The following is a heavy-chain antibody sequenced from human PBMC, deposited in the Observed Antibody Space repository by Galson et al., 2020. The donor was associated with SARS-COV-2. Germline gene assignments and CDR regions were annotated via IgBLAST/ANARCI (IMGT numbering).Heavy chain of an antibody. J-gene: IGHJ3*02. CDR2: IYWDDDE. Sequence: ESGPTLVKPTQTLTLTCTFSGFSLTTSGVGVGWIRQPPGKALEWLAIIYWDDDERYRPALKSRLTITKDTAKNQVDLTMTNMDPVDTGTYYCAHRRSDSDDGGDDGDLYFSAFDIWGQGTMVTVSS. V-gene: IGHV2-5*02. CDR1: GFSLTTSGVG. CDR3: AHRRSDSDDGGDDGDLYFSAFDI. D-gene: IGHD2-21*01.